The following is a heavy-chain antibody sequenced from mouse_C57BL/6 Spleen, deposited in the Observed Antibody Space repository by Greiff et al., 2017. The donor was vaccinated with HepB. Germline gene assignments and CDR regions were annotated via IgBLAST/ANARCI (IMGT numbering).Heavy chain of an antibody. J-gene: IGHJ1*03. D-gene: IGHD1-1*01. Sequence: EVQLVESGGGLVKPGGSLKLSCAASGFTFSSYTMSWVRQTPEKRLEWVATISGGGGNTYYPDSVKGRFTISRDNAKNTLYLQMSSLRSEDTALYYCARRGYYGSSPHWYFDVWGTGTTVTVSS. CDR3: ARRGYYGSSPHWYFDV. V-gene: IGHV5-9*01. CDR2: ISGGGGNT. CDR1: GFTFSSYT.